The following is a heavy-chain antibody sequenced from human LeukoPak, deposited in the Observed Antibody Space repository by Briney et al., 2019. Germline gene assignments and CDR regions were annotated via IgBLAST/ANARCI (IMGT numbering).Heavy chain of an antibody. CDR3: ARGTVAGTIQH. Sequence: SGGSLRLSCAASGFIFSTFSMNWLRQAPGKGLEWVSCISRRSDSIYYADSVKGRFTISRDNARNTLYLQMSRLSVEDTGVYFCARGTVAGTIQHWGQGTLVSVSS. CDR2: ISRRSDSI. CDR1: GFIFSTFS. V-gene: IGHV3-21*01. J-gene: IGHJ1*01. D-gene: IGHD6-19*01.